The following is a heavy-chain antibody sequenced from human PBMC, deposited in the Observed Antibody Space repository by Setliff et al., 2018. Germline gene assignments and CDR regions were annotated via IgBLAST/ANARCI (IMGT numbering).Heavy chain of an antibody. Sequence: LSLTCAVSGGSISSSNWWSWIRQPPGKGLEWIGEINHSGSTNYNPSLKSRVTISVDTSKNQFSLKLTSVTAADTAVYYCARLSYYGSGSYYDFDSWGQGTLVTVSS. CDR3: ARLSYYGSGSYYDFDS. V-gene: IGHV4-4*02. J-gene: IGHJ4*02. D-gene: IGHD3-10*01. CDR2: INHSGST. CDR1: GGSISSSNW.